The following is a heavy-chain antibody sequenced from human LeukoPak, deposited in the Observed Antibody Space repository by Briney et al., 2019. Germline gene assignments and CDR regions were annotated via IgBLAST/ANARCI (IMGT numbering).Heavy chain of an antibody. J-gene: IGHJ6*03. CDR2: IYYSGNT. CDR3: ARLVTVPLHGWYYMDV. D-gene: IGHD6-19*01. Sequence: SETLSLTCTVSGGSISSSSYYWGWIRQPPGKGPEWIGSIYYSGNTYYNPSLKSRVTISVDTSKNQFSLKLSSVTATDTAVYYCARLVTVPLHGWYYMDVWGKGTTVTISS. CDR1: GGSISSSSYY. V-gene: IGHV4-39*01.